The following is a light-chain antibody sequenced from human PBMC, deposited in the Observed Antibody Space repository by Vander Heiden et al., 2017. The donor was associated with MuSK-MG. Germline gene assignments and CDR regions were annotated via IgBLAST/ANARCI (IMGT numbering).Light chain of an antibody. CDR2: GAS. J-gene: IGKJ1*01. Sequence: IVLTQSPGTLSLSPGERATLSCRASQSVSSSYLAWYQQKPGQAPRLLIYGASNRATGIPDRFSGSGSGTDFTLTISRLEPEDFAVYYCHQYGSSPRGFGQGTKVEIK. CDR1: QSVSSSY. CDR3: HQYGSSPRG. V-gene: IGKV3-20*01.